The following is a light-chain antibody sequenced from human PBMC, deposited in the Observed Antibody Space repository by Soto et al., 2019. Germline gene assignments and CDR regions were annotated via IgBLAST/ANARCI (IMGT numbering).Light chain of an antibody. Sequence: QPVLTQPPSVSGTPGQRVTISCTGSSSNIGAGYDVHWYQHLPGTAPKLLIYGNTNRPSGVPDRFSGSRSGTSASLAITELQAEDEADYYCQSFDITLRGSRVFGGGTKLTVL. V-gene: IGLV1-40*01. CDR3: QSFDITLRGSRV. CDR1: SSNIGAGYD. CDR2: GNT. J-gene: IGLJ2*01.